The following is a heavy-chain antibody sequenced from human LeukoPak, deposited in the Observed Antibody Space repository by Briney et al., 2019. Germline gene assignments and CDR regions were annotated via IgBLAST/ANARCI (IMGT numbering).Heavy chain of an antibody. Sequence: PSQTLSLTCTVSGGSISSGSYYWSWIRQPAGKRLEWIGRIYTSGSTNYNPSLKSRVTISVDTSKNQFSLKLSSVTAADTAVYYCARGQYDSSGYPFDYFDYWGQGTLVTVSS. CDR3: ARGQYDSSGYPFDYFDY. D-gene: IGHD3-22*01. CDR1: GGSISSGSYY. CDR2: IYTSGST. J-gene: IGHJ4*02. V-gene: IGHV4-61*02.